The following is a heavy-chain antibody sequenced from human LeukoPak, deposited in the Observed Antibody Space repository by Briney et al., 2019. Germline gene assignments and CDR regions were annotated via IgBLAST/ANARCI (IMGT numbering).Heavy chain of an antibody. V-gene: IGHV3-23*01. CDR2: ISNGGGST. D-gene: IGHD7-27*01. J-gene: IGHJ4*02. Sequence: GGSLRLSCAASGFTFSSYAMSWVRQAPGKGLEWVSSISNGGGSTYYASSVKGRFTISRDNSKNTLYLQMNSLRAEDTAVYYCAKDGGLWVSAHWGDSWGRGTLVTVSS. CDR3: AKDGGLWVSAHWGDS. CDR1: GFTFSSYA.